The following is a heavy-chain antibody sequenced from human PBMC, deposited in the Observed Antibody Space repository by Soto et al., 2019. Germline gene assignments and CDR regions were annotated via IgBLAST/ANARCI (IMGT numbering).Heavy chain of an antibody. Sequence: GGSLRLSCAASGFSFSTYAMSWVRQAPGKGLEWVSSISVGGGGTYYADSVRGRSTISRDDSQNTLSLQINSLRAEDTAVYYCAKNYYFDSCGQRTLVTVSS. J-gene: IGHJ4*02. V-gene: IGHV3-23*01. CDR3: AKNYYFDS. CDR2: ISVGGGGT. CDR1: GFSFSTYA.